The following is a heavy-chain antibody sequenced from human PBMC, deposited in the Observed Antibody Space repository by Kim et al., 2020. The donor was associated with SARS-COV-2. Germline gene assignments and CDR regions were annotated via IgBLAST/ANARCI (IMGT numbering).Heavy chain of an antibody. V-gene: IGHV3-21*01. D-gene: IGHD3-10*01. CDR2: ISSSSSYI. J-gene: IGHJ4*02. Sequence: GGSLRLSCAASGFTFSSYSMNWVRQAPGKGLEWVSSISSSSSYIYYADSVKGRFTISRDNAKNSLYLQMNSLRAEDTAVYYCARDLRGYPTVFDYWGQGTLVTVSS. CDR1: GFTFSSYS. CDR3: ARDLRGYPTVFDY.